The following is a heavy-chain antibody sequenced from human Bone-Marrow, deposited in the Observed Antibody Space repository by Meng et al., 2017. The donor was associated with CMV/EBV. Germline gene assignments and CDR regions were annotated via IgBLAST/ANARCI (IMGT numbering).Heavy chain of an antibody. D-gene: IGHD3-16*01. J-gene: IGHJ4*02. Sequence: SVKVSCKASGGTFSSYAISWVRQAPGQGLEWMGGIIPILGTANYAQKFQGRVTITTDESTSTAYMELSSLRTEDTAVYYCARGPLGVYFDYWGQGTLVTVSS. CDR3: ARGPLGVYFDY. CDR2: IIPILGTA. CDR1: GGTFSSYA. V-gene: IGHV1-69*05.